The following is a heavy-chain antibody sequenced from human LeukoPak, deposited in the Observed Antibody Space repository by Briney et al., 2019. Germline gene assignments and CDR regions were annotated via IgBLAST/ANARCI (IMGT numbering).Heavy chain of an antibody. V-gene: IGHV3-49*04. CDR1: GFTFGDYA. D-gene: IGHD5-18*01. J-gene: IGHJ4*02. Sequence: GGSLRLSCTASGFTFGDYAMSWVRQAPGKGLEWVGFIRSKAYGGTTEYAASVKGRFTISRDDSKSIAYLQMNSLKTEDTAVYYCTREEDNADYGYSYISPTFDYWGQGTLVTVSS. CDR2: IRSKAYGGTT. CDR3: TREEDNADYGYSYISPTFDY.